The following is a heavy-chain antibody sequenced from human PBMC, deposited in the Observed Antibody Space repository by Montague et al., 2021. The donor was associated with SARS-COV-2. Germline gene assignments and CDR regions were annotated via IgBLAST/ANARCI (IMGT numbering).Heavy chain of an antibody. D-gene: IGHD4-23*01. CDR3: ASNYGGNLGYYYCYMDV. CDR2: IYYSGST. V-gene: IGHV4-31*03. Sequence: TLSLTCTVSGGSISSGGYYWSWIRQHPGKGLEWIGYIYYSGSTYYNPSLKSRVTISVDTSKNQFSLKLSSVTAADTAVYYCASNYGGNLGYYYCYMDVWGKGTTVTVSS. J-gene: IGHJ6*03. CDR1: GGSISSGGYY.